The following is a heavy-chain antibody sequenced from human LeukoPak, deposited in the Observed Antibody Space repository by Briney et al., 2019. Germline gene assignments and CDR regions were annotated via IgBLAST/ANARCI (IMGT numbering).Heavy chain of an antibody. V-gene: IGHV1-18*01. CDR1: GYTLTSYG. J-gene: IGHJ4*02. CDR2: ISAYNGNT. D-gene: IGHD3-3*01. CDR3: ARVPTGFFWSGQI. Sequence: ASVKVSCKASGYTLTSYGISWVRHAPGPGLEWMGWISAYNGNTNHAQKVQGRVTMNTDTSTSTGYMELSSLRSEDTAVYYCARVPTGFFWSGQIWGEGTLVTVSS.